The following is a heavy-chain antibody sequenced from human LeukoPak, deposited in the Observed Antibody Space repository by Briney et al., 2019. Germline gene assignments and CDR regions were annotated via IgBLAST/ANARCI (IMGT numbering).Heavy chain of an antibody. V-gene: IGHV3-53*04. Sequence: GGSLRLSCAASGFTLSNNYMSWVRQAPGKGLESVSIIYSGGSTYYADSVKGRFTISRQSSENTLYLQMNSLRAEDTGIYYSAKGTPGSRFVWGQGTLVTVSS. CDR1: GFTLSNNY. J-gene: IGHJ4*02. CDR2: IYSGGST. D-gene: IGHD1-26*01. CDR3: AKGTPGSRFV.